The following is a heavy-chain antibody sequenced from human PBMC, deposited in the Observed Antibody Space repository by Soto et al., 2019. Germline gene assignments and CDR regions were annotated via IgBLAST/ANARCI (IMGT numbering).Heavy chain of an antibody. J-gene: IGHJ5*02. CDR2: IKQDGSEK. V-gene: IGHV3-7*01. CDR3: AKLDYGDYFWFDP. Sequence: GGSLRLSCAASGFTFSSYWMSWVRQAPGKGLEWVANIKQDGSEKYYVDSVKGRFTISRDNAKNSLYLQMNSLRAEDTAVYYCAKLDYGDYFWFDPWGQGTLVTVSS. D-gene: IGHD4-17*01. CDR1: GFTFSSYW.